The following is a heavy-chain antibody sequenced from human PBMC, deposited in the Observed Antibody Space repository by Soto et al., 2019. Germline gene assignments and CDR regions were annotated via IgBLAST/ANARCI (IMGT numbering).Heavy chain of an antibody. CDR1: GGTFSSYT. Sequence: SVKVSCKASGGTFSSYTISWVRQAPGQGLEWMGRIFLFFCIANSEQNFQGRFMFPAEKSTSTAYLELRSLSSDNTAVYYCARSGGYEIDYWGQGTLVTVSS. CDR2: IFLFFCIA. V-gene: IGHV1-69*02. D-gene: IGHD5-12*01. CDR3: ARSGGYEIDY. J-gene: IGHJ4*02.